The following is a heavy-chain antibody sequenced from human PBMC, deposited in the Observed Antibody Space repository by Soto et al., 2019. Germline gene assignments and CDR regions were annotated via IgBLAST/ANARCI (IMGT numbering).Heavy chain of an antibody. CDR1: GFTFNNYA. J-gene: IGHJ6*03. CDR3: AKNEAEAAKDGVYYYYYMDV. CDR2: VSGSGGTT. D-gene: IGHD6-13*01. V-gene: IGHV3-23*01. Sequence: GGSLRLSCAASGFTFNNYAMSWVRQAPGEGLEWFSTVSGSGGTTYYTDSVKGRFTISRDNSKNTLYLQMNSLRAEDTALYYCAKNEAEAAKDGVYYYYYMDVWGKGTTVTVSS.